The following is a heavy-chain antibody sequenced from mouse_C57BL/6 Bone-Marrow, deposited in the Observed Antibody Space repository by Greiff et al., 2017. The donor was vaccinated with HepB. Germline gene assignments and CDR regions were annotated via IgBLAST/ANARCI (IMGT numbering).Heavy chain of an antibody. D-gene: IGHD3-2*02. Sequence: VQLQQSGAELARPGASVKLSCKASGYTFTSYGISWVKQRTGQGLEWIGEIYPRSGNTYYNEKFKGKATLTADKSSNTAYMELRSLTSEDSAVYFCARRAAQATPFAYWGQGTLVTVSA. CDR2: IYPRSGNT. CDR1: GYTFTSYG. J-gene: IGHJ3*01. V-gene: IGHV1-81*01. CDR3: ARRAAQATPFAY.